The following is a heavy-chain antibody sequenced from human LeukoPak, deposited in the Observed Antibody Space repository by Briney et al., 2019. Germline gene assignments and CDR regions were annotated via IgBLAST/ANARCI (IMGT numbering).Heavy chain of an antibody. CDR1: GGSISSNY. D-gene: IGHD2-8*01. CDR2: IYYSGST. Sequence: PSETLSLTCTVSGGSISSNYWSWIRQPPGKGLEWIGYIYYSGSTNCNPSLKSRVTTSVDTSKNQFSLKLRSVTAADTAVYYCARYHCTNGVCYYFDYWGQGTLVTVSS. CDR3: ARYHCTNGVCYYFDY. J-gene: IGHJ4*02. V-gene: IGHV4-59*01.